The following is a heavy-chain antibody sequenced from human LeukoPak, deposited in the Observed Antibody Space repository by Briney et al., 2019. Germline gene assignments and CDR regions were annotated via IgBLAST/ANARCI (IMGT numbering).Heavy chain of an antibody. CDR1: GFTFSSYG. CDR3: AKDGVQYYYYGMDV. D-gene: IGHD3-16*01. CDR2: ISYDGSNK. Sequence: GGSLRLSCAASGFTFSSYGMHWVRQAPGKGLEWVAVISYDGSNKYYADSVKGRFTISRDNSKNTLYLQMNSLRAEDTAVYYCAKDGVQYYYYGMDVWGQGATVTVSS. J-gene: IGHJ6*02. V-gene: IGHV3-30*18.